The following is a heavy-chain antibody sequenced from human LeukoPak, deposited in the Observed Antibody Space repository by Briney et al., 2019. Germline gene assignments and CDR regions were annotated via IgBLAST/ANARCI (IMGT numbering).Heavy chain of an antibody. J-gene: IGHJ4*02. Sequence: ASVKVSCKASGGTFSSYAISWLRQAPGQGLEWMGGIIPIFGTANYAQKFQGRVTMTRDTSTSTVYMELSSLRSDDTAVYYCARTAARRFDYWGQGTLVTVSS. CDR3: ARTAARRFDY. CDR2: IIPIFGTA. CDR1: GGTFSSYA. V-gene: IGHV1-69*05. D-gene: IGHD6-6*01.